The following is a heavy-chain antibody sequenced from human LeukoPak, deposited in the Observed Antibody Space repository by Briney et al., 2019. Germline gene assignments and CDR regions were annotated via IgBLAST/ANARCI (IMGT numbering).Heavy chain of an antibody. CDR2: IKEDGSEK. J-gene: IGHJ4*02. CDR3: ARGRFNYDSSGYSSFYH. V-gene: IGHV3-7*01. D-gene: IGHD3-22*01. Sequence: GGSLRLSCAASGVTFSSYWMSWVGQAPGKGLEWVANIKEDGSEKYYVDSVKGRFTISRDNAKNSLYLQMNSLRAEGTAVYYCARGRFNYDSSGYSSFYHWGQGTLVTVSS. CDR1: GVTFSSYW.